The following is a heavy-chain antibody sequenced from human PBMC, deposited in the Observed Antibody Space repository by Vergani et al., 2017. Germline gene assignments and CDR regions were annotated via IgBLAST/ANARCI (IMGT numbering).Heavy chain of an antibody. Sequence: QEQLLQSGGGVVQPGGSLRLSCIGSGYTFGHFDMHWVRQAPGKGLAWVAFIRYDGSNPQYIDSVKGRFTISRDNSTDTLFLQMNGLRPEDTGTYFCAKKGGSLYYYGVHVLGQGTTSTVSS. D-gene: IGHD1-26*01. CDR1: GYTFGHFD. V-gene: IGHV3-30*02. J-gene: IGHJ6*02. CDR3: AKKGGSLYYYGVHV. CDR2: IRYDGSNP.